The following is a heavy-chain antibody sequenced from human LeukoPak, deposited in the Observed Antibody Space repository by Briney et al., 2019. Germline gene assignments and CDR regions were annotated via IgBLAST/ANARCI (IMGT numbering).Heavy chain of an antibody. J-gene: IGHJ4*02. D-gene: IGHD6-19*01. CDR2: INPNSGGT. V-gene: IGHV1-2*02. Sequence: ASVKVSCKASGYTFTGYYMHWVRQAPGQGLEWMGWINPNSGGTNYAQKFQGRVTMTRDTSISTAYMELSRLRSDDTAVYYCAREMYGIAVAASLDYWGQGTLVTVSS. CDR1: GYTFTGYY. CDR3: AREMYGIAVAASLDY.